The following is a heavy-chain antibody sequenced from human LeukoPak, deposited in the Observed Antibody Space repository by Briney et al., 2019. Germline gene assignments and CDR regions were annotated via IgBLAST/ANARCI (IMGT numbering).Heavy chain of an antibody. J-gene: IGHJ4*02. D-gene: IGHD3-3*01. CDR3: ARVGRAYYDFWSGYLPCDY. CDR2: ISYDGSNK. Sequence: PGGSLRLSCAASGFTFSSYAMHWVRQAPGKGLEWVAVISYDGSNKYYADSVKGRFTISRDNSKNTLYLQMNSLRAEDTAVYYCARVGRAYYDFWSGYLPCDYWGQGTLVTVSS. V-gene: IGHV3-30-3*01. CDR1: GFTFSSYA.